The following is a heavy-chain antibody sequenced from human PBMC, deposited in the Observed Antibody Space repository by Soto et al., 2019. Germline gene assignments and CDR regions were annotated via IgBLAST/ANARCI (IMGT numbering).Heavy chain of an antibody. CDR2: IKSKTDGGTT. Sequence: LRLSCAASGFTFSNAWMSWVRQGPVKGLEWVGRIKSKTDGGTTDYAAPVKGRFTISRDDSKNTLYLQMNSLKTEDTAVYYCTTDRVDTAMVTFDYWGQGTLVTVSS. J-gene: IGHJ4*02. D-gene: IGHD5-18*01. CDR1: GFTFSNAW. CDR3: TTDRVDTAMVTFDY. V-gene: IGHV3-15*01.